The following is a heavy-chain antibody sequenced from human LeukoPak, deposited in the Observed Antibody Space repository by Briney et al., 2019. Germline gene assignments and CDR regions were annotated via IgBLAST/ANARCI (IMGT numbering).Heavy chain of an antibody. CDR1: GFTFSSYA. J-gene: IGHJ4*02. D-gene: IGHD1-26*01. CDR3: ARDNSGSYLGAGFDY. V-gene: IGHV3-30-3*01. Sequence: GGSLRLSCAASGFTFSSYAMHWVRQAPGKGLEWVAVISYDGSNKYYADSVKGRFTISRDNSKNTLYLQMNSLRAEDTAVYYCARDNSGSYLGAGFDYWGQGTLVTVSS. CDR2: ISYDGSNK.